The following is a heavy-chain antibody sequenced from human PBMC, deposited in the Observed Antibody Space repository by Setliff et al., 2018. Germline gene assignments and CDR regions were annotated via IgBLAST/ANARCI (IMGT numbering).Heavy chain of an antibody. Sequence: SETLSLTCTVSGYSISSGYIWGWIRQPPGKGLEWVGNIGHTGSINYNPSLKSRLTISRDTSKNQVSLKLNSVTAADTAVYYCARDLGHGGDSDYWGQGILVTVSS. CDR1: GYSISSGYI. D-gene: IGHD2-21*02. J-gene: IGHJ4*02. CDR2: IGHTGSI. CDR3: ARDLGHGGDSDY. V-gene: IGHV4-38-2*02.